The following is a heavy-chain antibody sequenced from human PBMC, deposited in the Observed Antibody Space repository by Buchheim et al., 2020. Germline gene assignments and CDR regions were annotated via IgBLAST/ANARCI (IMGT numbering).Heavy chain of an antibody. J-gene: IGHJ4*02. CDR2: ISSGGGDKT. V-gene: IGHV3-23*01. D-gene: IGHD1-26*01. CDR1: GFTFSDFA. CDR3: AEAIVRSTFYFDY. Sequence: EVQLLESGGGLVQPGGSLRLSCTVSGFTFSDFAMNWVRQAPGRGLEWISAISSGGGDKTYYADSVKGRFAISRDNYRNTLYLQMNSRGPEDTAVYYCAEAIVRSTFYFDYWGPGSL.